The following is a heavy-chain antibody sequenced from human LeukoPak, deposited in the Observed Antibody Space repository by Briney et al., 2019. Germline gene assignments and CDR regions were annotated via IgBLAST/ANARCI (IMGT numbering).Heavy chain of an antibody. V-gene: IGHV4-4*07. CDR1: GGSISIYY. CDR3: ARETSGTYYNPLGYMDV. Sequence: PSETLSLTCTVSGGSISIYYWNWIRQPAGKGLEWIRRIFTSGITNYNPSLKSRVTMSVDTSKNQFSLNLSPVIAADTAIYYCARETSGTYYNPLGYMDVWGKGTTVTVSS. J-gene: IGHJ6*03. D-gene: IGHD3-10*01. CDR2: IFTSGIT.